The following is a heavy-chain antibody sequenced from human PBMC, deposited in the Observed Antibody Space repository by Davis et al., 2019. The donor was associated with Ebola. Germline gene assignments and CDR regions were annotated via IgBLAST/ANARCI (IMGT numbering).Heavy chain of an antibody. CDR2: ISSSSSYI. V-gene: IGHV3-21*01. J-gene: IGHJ5*02. CDR1: GFTFSSYS. Sequence: PGGSLRPSCAASGFTFSSYSMNWVRQAPGKGLEWVSSISSSSSYIYYADSVKGRFTISRDNAKNSLYLQMNSLSAEDTAVYYCARDECSGGSCYFGPWGQGTLVTVSS. CDR3: ARDECSGGSCYFGP. D-gene: IGHD2-15*01.